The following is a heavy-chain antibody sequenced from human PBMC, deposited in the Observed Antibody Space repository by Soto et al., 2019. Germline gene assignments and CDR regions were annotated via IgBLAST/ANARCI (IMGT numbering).Heavy chain of an antibody. D-gene: IGHD6-6*01. J-gene: IGHJ3*02. Sequence: QVQLVQSGAEVKKPGTSVKVSCKASGGTFSSYAISWVRQAPGQGLEWMGGIIPIFGTANYAQKFQGRVTITADESTSTAYMELSSLRSEDTAVYYCAREVSSSKLVDGAFDIWGQGTMVTVSS. CDR3: AREVSSSKLVDGAFDI. CDR2: IIPIFGTA. V-gene: IGHV1-69*01. CDR1: GGTFSSYA.